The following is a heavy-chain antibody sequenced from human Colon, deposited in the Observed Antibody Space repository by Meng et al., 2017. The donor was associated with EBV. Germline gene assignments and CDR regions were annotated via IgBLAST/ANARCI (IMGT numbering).Heavy chain of an antibody. CDR3: ARGGPYPDSSGFHWYFDL. J-gene: IGHJ2*01. D-gene: IGHD3-22*01. Sequence: SGVRNPGTRVTCSCKASGHTLMNVAINCVRPAPGKGLECMSWINPHTGNPTYGQGFTGRFVLYSETSDSTANLQISRLKAEETTVYYCARGGPYPDSSGFHWYFDLWGRGTLVTVSS. CDR2: INPHTGNP. V-gene: IGHV7-4-1*02. CDR1: GHTLMNVA.